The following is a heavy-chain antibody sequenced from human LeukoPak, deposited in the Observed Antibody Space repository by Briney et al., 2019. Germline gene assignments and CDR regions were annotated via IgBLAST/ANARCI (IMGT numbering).Heavy chain of an antibody. V-gene: IGHV3-74*01. D-gene: IGHD6-19*01. Sequence: PGGSLRLSCAASGFTFSGYWMHWVRQAPGKGLVWVSRINSDGSDTNYADSVKGRFTISGDNAKNTLYLQMDSLRAEDAAVYYCAKAGYSSGWYFDYWGQGTLVTVSS. CDR1: GFTFSGYW. CDR3: AKAGYSSGWYFDY. CDR2: INSDGSDT. J-gene: IGHJ4*02.